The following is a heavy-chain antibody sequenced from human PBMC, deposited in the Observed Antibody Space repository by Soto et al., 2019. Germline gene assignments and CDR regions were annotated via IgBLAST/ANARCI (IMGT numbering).Heavy chain of an antibody. CDR1: GFTVSSNY. CDR2: IYSGGAT. CDR3: ARAPLYGGNPV. V-gene: IGHV3-66*01. J-gene: IGHJ4*02. D-gene: IGHD4-17*01. Sequence: EVQLVESGGGLVQPGGSLRLSCAASGFTVSSNYMTWVRQAPGKGLEWVSVIYSGGATYYADSVKGRFTISRDNAKNPLYLQMNSLRAEDTAVYYCARAPLYGGNPVWGQGTVVTVSS.